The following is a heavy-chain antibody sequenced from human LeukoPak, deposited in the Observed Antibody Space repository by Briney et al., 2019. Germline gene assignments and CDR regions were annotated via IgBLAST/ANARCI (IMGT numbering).Heavy chain of an antibody. CDR2: IWYDGSNK. V-gene: IGHV3-33*08. CDR3: ARDRRRRWEPIYYFDY. CDR1: GFTFSDYG. Sequence: PGGSLRLSCAASGFTFSDYGMHWVRQAPGKGLEWVAVIWYDGSNKYYVDSVKGRFTISRDNSKNTLYLQMNSLRAEDTAVYYCARDRRRRWEPIYYFDYWGQGTLVTVSS. D-gene: IGHD1-26*01. J-gene: IGHJ4*02.